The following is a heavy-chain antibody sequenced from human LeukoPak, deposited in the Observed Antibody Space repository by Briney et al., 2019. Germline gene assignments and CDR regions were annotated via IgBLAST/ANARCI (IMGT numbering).Heavy chain of an antibody. CDR1: GFTFSSYG. D-gene: IGHD2/OR15-2a*01. J-gene: IGHJ4*02. CDR3: AGDYYCL. CDR2: ISYDGSNK. V-gene: IGHV3-30*03. Sequence: GGYLRLSCAASGFTFSSYGMHWVRQAPGKGLEWVAVISYDGSNKYYADSVKGRFTISRDNSKNTLYLQMNSLRAEDTAVYYCAGDYYCLRGQGTLVTVSS.